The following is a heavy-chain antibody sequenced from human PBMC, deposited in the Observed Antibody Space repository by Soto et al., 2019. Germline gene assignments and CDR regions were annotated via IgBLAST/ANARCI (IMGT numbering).Heavy chain of an antibody. CDR2: INAGNGNT. CDR3: ARGLNVYYFDY. D-gene: IGHD3-16*01. V-gene: IGHV1-3*01. Sequence: QVQLVQSGAEVKKPGASVKVSCKASGYTFTSYSMHWVRQAPGQRLKWMGWINAGNGNTKYSQKFQGRVTITRDTSASTAYMELSSLRSEDTAVYYCARGLNVYYFDYWGQGTLVTVSS. J-gene: IGHJ4*02. CDR1: GYTFTSYS.